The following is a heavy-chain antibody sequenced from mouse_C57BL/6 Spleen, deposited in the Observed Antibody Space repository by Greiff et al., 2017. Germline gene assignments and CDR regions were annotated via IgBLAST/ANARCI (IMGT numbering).Heavy chain of an antibody. CDR3: ARLGSGNSYWYFDV. V-gene: IGHV1-31*01. D-gene: IGHD2-1*01. J-gene: IGHJ1*03. CDR2: IYPYNGVS. Sequence: EVKLMESGPELVKPGASVKISCKASGYSFTGYYMHWVKQSHGNILDWIGYIYPYNGVSSYNQKFKGKATLTVDKSSSTAYMELRSLTSEDSAVYYCARLGSGNSYWYFDVWGTGTTVTVSS. CDR1: GYSFTGYY.